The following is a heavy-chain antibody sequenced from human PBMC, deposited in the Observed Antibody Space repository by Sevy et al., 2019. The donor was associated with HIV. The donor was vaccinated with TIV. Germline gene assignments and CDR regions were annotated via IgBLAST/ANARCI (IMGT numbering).Heavy chain of an antibody. Sequence: ASVKVSCKTSGYTFTSYIISWVRQAPGQGLEWMGRISAYNGDTKYAQKLQGRVTMTTDTSTSTAYMELRSLKSDDTAVYYCATAPSGSQGPGQYFHHWGQGTLVTVSS. CDR3: ATAPSGSQGPGQYFHH. J-gene: IGHJ1*01. V-gene: IGHV1-18*01. CDR2: ISAYNGDT. CDR1: GYTFTSYI. D-gene: IGHD1-26*01.